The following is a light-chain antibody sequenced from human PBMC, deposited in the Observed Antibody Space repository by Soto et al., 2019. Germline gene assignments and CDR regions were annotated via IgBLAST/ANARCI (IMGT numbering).Light chain of an antibody. Sequence: QSVLTQPASVSGSPGQSITISCTGTSSDVGSYNYVSWYQQHPGKAPKLMIYEVSNRPSGVSNRFSGSKSGNTASLTISGLQAEDEADYYCSSYTSSSTGVFGGGTKLTVL. CDR1: SSDVGSYNY. J-gene: IGLJ2*01. CDR2: EVS. V-gene: IGLV2-14*01. CDR3: SSYTSSSTGV.